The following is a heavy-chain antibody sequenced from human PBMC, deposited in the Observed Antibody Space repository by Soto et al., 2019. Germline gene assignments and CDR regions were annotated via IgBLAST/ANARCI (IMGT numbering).Heavy chain of an antibody. Sequence: EVQLLDSGGGLVQPGGSLRLSCAASGFTFSSYALSWVRQAPGKGLEWVSGISGSGDSTNYADSVKGRFTISRDNSENTVYLQMNSLRAEDTAVYYCAKRFCTSTTCLSLDFYYYIGVWGEGTTFTVSS. CDR2: ISGSGDST. V-gene: IGHV3-23*01. CDR3: AKRFCTSTTCLSLDFYYYIGV. J-gene: IGHJ6*03. CDR1: GFTFSSYA. D-gene: IGHD2-2*01.